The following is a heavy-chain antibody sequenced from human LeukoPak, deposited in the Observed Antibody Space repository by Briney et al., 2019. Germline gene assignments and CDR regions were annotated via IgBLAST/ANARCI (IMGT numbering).Heavy chain of an antibody. D-gene: IGHD2-21*02. J-gene: IGHJ3*02. CDR3: SREFPFCGADCFSGVFDI. CDR1: GHTFSSYG. CDR2: ISVINNANT. V-gene: IGHV1-18*01. Sequence: EASVKVSCKASGHTFSSYGINWVRQAPGQGLEWMGWISVINNANTRYAQNFQGRLTMTIDTSTTTAYMERRSLRSDDTAVYYCSREFPFCGADCFSGVFDIWGQGTMVTVS.